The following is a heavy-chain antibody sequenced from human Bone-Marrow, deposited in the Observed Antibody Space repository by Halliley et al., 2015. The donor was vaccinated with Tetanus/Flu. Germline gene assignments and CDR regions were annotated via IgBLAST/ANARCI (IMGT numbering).Heavy chain of an antibody. CDR3: VRDEGGAWGRTYHFDY. Sequence: ISESGSDSNYADSVKGRFTISRDNAKNSLSLQMDNLGADDTAFYYCVRDEGGAWGRTYHFDYWGQGTLVTVSS. J-gene: IGHJ4*02. V-gene: IGHV3-11*05. CDR2: ISESGSDS. D-gene: IGHD3-16*01.